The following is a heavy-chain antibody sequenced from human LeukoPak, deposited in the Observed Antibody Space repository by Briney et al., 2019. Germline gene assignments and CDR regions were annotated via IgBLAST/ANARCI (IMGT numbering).Heavy chain of an antibody. CDR1: GYTFTSYD. CDR2: MNPNSGNT. V-gene: IGHV1-8*01. CDR3: ALGGDRVVVPAAIQDYYYGMDV. D-gene: IGHD2-2*02. J-gene: IGHJ6*02. Sequence: ASVTVSCKASGYTFTSYDINWVRQAPGQGLEWMGWMNPNSGNTGYAQTFQGRVTMTRNTSISTAYMELSSLRSEDTAVYYCALGGDRVVVPAAIQDYYYGMDVWGQGTTVTVSS.